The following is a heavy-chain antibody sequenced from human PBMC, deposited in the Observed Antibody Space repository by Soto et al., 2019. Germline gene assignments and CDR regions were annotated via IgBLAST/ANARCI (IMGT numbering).Heavy chain of an antibody. CDR3: ASSRKDYYYYGMAV. Sequence: QVQLVQSGAEVKKPGSSVKVSCKASGGTFSSYAISWVRQAPGQGLEWMGGIIPIFGTPNYAQKFQGRVTSTADESTSTAYMALSSLRSEDTAVYYCASSRKDYYYYGMAVWGQGTTVTVSS. D-gene: IGHD6-13*01. J-gene: IGHJ6*02. CDR2: IIPIFGTP. CDR1: GGTFSSYA. V-gene: IGHV1-69*12.